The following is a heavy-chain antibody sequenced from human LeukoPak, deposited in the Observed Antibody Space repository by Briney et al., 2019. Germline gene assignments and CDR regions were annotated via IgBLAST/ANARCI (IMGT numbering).Heavy chain of an antibody. D-gene: IGHD2-15*01. CDR1: GGSISSGGYY. V-gene: IGHV4-31*11. CDR3: ARATYCSGGSCQDLNWFDP. J-gene: IGHJ5*02. CDR2: IYYSGST. Sequence: PSETLSLTCAVSGGSISSGGYYWSWIRQHPGKGLEWIGYIYYSGSTYYNPSLKSRVTISVDTSKNQFSLKLSSVTAADTAVYYCARATYCSGGSCQDLNWFDPWGQGTLVTVSS.